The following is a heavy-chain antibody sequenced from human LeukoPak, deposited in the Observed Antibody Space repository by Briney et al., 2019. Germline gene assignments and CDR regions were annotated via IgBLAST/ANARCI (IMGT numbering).Heavy chain of an antibody. J-gene: IGHJ4*02. V-gene: IGHV3-74*01. D-gene: IGHD2-21*02. CDR3: VRGQVTFDS. CDR1: GFTFSSYW. Sequence: PGGSLRLSCAASGFTFSSYWMHWVRQAPGKGLVWVSHINTDGRSTTYADSVKGRFTISRDNAKNTVYLQMNSLSAEDTAVYYCVRGQVTFDSWGQGTLVTVSS. CDR2: INTDGRST.